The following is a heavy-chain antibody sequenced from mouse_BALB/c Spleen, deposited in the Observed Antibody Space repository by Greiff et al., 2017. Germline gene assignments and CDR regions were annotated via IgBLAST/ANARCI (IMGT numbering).Heavy chain of an antibody. V-gene: IGHV5-12-2*01. Sequence: EVHLVESGGGLVQPGGSLKLSCAASGFTFSSYTMSWVRQTPEKRLEWVAYISNGGGSTYYPDTVKGRFTISRDNAKNTLYLQMSSLKSEDTAMYYCARHRTTAPAMDYWGQGTSVTVSS. CDR3: ARHRTTAPAMDY. J-gene: IGHJ4*01. CDR1: GFTFSSYT. CDR2: ISNGGGST. D-gene: IGHD1-2*01.